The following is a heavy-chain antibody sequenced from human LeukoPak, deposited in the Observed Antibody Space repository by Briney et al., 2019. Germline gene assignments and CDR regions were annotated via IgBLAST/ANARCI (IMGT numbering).Heavy chain of an antibody. D-gene: IGHD4-11*01. Sequence: GGSLRLSCAASGFTFGTYAMSWVRQAPGKGPEWVCAITASGDRTYYADSVRGRFIISRDNSKNTLSLQMNSLRAEDTAVYYCATHDYLNWFDPWGQGTLVTVSS. CDR3: ATHDYLNWFDP. J-gene: IGHJ5*02. V-gene: IGHV3-23*01. CDR2: ITASGDRT. CDR1: GFTFGTYA.